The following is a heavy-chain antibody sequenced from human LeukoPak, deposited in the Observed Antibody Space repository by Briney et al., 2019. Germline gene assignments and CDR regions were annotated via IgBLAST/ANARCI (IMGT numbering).Heavy chain of an antibody. D-gene: IGHD6-13*01. Sequence: PSETLSLTCAVYGGSFSGYYWSWIRQPPGKGLEWIGEINHSGSTNYNPSLKSRVTISVDTSKNQFSLKLSSVTAADTAVYYCARLYQQQLVLYYYYYHMDVWGKGTTVTVSS. CDR2: INHSGST. J-gene: IGHJ6*03. CDR1: GGSFSGYY. CDR3: ARLYQQQLVLYYYYYHMDV. V-gene: IGHV4-34*01.